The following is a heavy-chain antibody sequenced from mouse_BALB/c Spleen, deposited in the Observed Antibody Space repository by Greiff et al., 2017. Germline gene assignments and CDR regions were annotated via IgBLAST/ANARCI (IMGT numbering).Heavy chain of an antibody. CDR3: TRRWVRYAMDY. V-gene: IGHV1-15*01. D-gene: IGHD2-14*01. CDR1: GYTFTDYE. Sequence: QVQLQQSGAELVRPGASVTLSCKASGYTFTDYEMNWVKQTPVHGLEWIGAIDPETGGTAYNQKFKGKATLTADKSSSTAYMELCSLTSEDSAVYYCTRRWVRYAMDYWGQGTSVTVSS. CDR2: IDPETGGT. J-gene: IGHJ4*01.